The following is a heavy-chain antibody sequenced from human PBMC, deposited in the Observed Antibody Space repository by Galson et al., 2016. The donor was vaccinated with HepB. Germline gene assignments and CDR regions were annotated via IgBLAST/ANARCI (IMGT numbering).Heavy chain of an antibody. D-gene: IGHD1-14*01. Sequence: SCKASGYTFTGYFMHWVRQAPGQGLEWMGCINPYSGGTNYAQKFQDWVIMTRDTSISTAYMELSRLRSDDTAVYYCAKGVGIVAMDVWGQGTPVTVSS. CDR2: INPYSGGT. CDR3: AKGVGIVAMDV. CDR1: GYTFTGYF. J-gene: IGHJ6*02. V-gene: IGHV1-2*04.